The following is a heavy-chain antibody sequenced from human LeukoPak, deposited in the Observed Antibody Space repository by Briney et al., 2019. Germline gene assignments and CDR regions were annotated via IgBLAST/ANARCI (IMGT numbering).Heavy chain of an antibody. D-gene: IGHD6-13*01. Sequence: PSETLSLTCAVSGGSISSGGYSWSWIRQPPGKGLEWIGYIYHSGSTYYNPSLKSQVTISVDRSKNQFSLKLSSVTAADTAVYYCARAGAAADAFDIWGQGTMVTVSS. V-gene: IGHV4-30-2*01. CDR3: ARAGAAADAFDI. J-gene: IGHJ3*02. CDR1: GGSISSGGYS. CDR2: IYHSGST.